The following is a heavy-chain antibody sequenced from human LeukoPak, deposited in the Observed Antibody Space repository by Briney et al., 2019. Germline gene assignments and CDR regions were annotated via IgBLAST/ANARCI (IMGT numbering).Heavy chain of an antibody. CDR3: TKRLVRHFDY. V-gene: IGHV3-23*01. CDR1: GFTFSNYD. J-gene: IGHJ4*02. D-gene: IGHD6-19*01. Sequence: GGSPRLSCAASGFTFSNYDMDWVRQAPGKGLEWVSTISASDDSTYYADSVKGRFTISRDKSTNTLYLQMNSLRAEDTAVYYCTKRLVRHFDYWGQGTLVTVSS. CDR2: ISASDDST.